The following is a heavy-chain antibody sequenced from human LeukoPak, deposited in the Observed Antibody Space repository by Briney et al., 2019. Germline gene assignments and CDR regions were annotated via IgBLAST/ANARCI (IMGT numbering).Heavy chain of an antibody. CDR1: GFTFSSYG. CDR2: IWYDGGNK. D-gene: IGHD3-22*01. CDR3: ARDISSGYYDAFDI. V-gene: IGHV3-33*01. J-gene: IGHJ3*02. Sequence: GGSLRLSCAASGFTFSSYGMHWVRQAPGKGLEWVALIWYDGGNKYFADSVKGRFTISRDNSKNTLYLQMNSLRAEDTAVYYCARDISSGYYDAFDIWGQGTMVTVSS.